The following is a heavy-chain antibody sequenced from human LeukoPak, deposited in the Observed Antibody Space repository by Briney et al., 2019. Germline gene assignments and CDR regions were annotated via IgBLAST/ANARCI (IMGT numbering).Heavy chain of an antibody. J-gene: IGHJ4*02. Sequence: ASVKVSCKASGYTFISYAMHWVRQAPGQRLEWMGWINAGNGNTKYSQKFQDRVTITRDTSASIDYMELSSLRSEDTAVYYCATPTMRGPSYGYVRLLNWGQGSLVTVSS. D-gene: IGHD5-18*01. CDR1: GYTFISYA. CDR3: ATPTMRGPSYGYVRLLN. V-gene: IGHV1-3*01. CDR2: INAGNGNT.